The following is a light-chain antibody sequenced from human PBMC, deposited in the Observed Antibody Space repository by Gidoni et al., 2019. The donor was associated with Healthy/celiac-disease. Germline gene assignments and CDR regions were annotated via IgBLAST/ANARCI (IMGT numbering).Light chain of an antibody. V-gene: IGKV3-11*01. J-gene: IGKJ2*01. Sequence: ELVLPQSPATLSLSPGASATLSCRASQSVSSYLAWYQQKPGQAPRLLIYDASNRATGIPARFSGSGSGTDFTLTISSLEPEDFAVYYCQQRSNWPYTFXQXTKLEIK. CDR3: QQRSNWPYT. CDR2: DAS. CDR1: QSVSSY.